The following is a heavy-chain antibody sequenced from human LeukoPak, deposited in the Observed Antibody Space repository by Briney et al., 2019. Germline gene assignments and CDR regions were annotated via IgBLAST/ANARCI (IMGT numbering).Heavy chain of an antibody. D-gene: IGHD1-26*01. V-gene: IGHV3-23*01. CDR2: ISGTDDRT. CDR1: GFTFSSYA. J-gene: IGHJ4*02. Sequence: GGSLRLSCAASGFTFSSYAMSWVRQAPGRGVEWVSVISGTDDRTYYTDSVKGRFTVSRDNSKNTLYLQMNSLGAEDTAVYYWARDALTDVGAYYDYFDYWGQGTLGTVSS. CDR3: ARDALTDVGAYYDYFDY.